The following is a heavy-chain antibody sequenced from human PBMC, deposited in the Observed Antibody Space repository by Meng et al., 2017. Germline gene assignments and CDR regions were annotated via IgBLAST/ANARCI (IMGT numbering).Heavy chain of an antibody. CDR1: GCTFSGYG. CDR3: ARGLSTTYWYFDL. D-gene: IGHD2/OR15-2a*01. V-gene: IGHV3-33*08. J-gene: IGHJ2*01. Sequence: QGRLVGLWAGAVLPGRCPISSCAASGCTFSGYGMHWVRQAPGKGLEWVEFKWYDGSNKYYADSVKGRFTISRDNSKNTLYLQMNSLRAEDTAVYYCARGLSTTYWYFDLWGRGTLVTVSS. CDR2: KWYDGSNK.